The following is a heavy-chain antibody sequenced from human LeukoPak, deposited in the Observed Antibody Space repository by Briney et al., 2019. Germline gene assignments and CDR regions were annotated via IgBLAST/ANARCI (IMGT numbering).Heavy chain of an antibody. CDR2: IYYSGST. V-gene: IGHV4-30-4*08. CDR1: GGSISSGDYY. CDR3: AREDGTCSSTSCYPFFDY. Sequence: SETLSLTCTVSGGSISSGDYYWSWIRQPPGKGLEWIGYIYYSGSTYYNPSLKSRVTISVDTSKNQFSLKLSSVTAADTAVYYCAREDGTCSSTSCYPFFDYWGQGTLVTVSS. J-gene: IGHJ4*02. D-gene: IGHD2-2*01.